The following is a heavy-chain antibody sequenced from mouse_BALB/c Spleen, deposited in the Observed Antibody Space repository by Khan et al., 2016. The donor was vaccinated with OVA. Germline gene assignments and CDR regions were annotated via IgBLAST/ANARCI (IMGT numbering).Heavy chain of an antibody. Sequence: EVELVESGPGLVKPSQSLSLTCTVTGYSITSDYAWNWIRQFPGNKLEWMGYISYSGSTAYNPSLKSRISITRDTSKNQVFLQLNSVTTEDKATXYCASIIFYCYGGNFEGYYFDYWGQGTTLTVSS. CDR1: GYSITSDYA. J-gene: IGHJ2*01. CDR2: ISYSGST. D-gene: IGHD1-1*02. V-gene: IGHV3-2*02. CDR3: ASIIFYCYGGNFEGYYFDY.